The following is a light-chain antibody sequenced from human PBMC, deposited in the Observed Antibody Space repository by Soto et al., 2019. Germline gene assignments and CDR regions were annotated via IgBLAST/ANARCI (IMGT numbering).Light chain of an antibody. CDR2: GNS. J-gene: IGLJ2*01. CDR3: QSYDSSLRVV. V-gene: IGLV1-40*01. Sequence: QSVLTQPPSVSGAPGQRVTISCTGSSSNIGAGYDVHWYQQLPGTAPKLLIHGNSNRPSGVPDRFSGSKSGTSASLAISGLQAEDEADYYCQSYDSSLRVVFGGGTKLTVL. CDR1: SSNIGAGYD.